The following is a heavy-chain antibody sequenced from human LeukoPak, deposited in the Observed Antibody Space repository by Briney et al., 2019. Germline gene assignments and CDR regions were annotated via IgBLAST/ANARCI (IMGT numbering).Heavy chain of an antibody. Sequence: ASVKVSCKASGYTFISYYMHWVRQAPGQGLEWMGIINPSDASTTYAQKFQGRVTMTTDTSTSTAYMELRSLRSDDTAVYYCARDLRGGPYYYDSSGYSDAFDIWGQGTMVTVSS. CDR3: ARDLRGGPYYYDSSGYSDAFDI. CDR2: INPSDAST. D-gene: IGHD3-22*01. CDR1: GYTFISYY. J-gene: IGHJ3*02. V-gene: IGHV1-46*01.